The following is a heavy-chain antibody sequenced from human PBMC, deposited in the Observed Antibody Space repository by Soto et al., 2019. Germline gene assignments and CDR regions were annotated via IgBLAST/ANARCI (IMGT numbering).Heavy chain of an antibody. CDR2: INAGNGNT. CDR3: ARERVVPAAVPYDYYYYYYMDV. V-gene: IGHV1-3*01. D-gene: IGHD2-2*01. Sequence: ASVKVSCKASGYTFTSYAMHWVRQAPGQRLEWMGWINAGNGNTKYSQKFQGRVTITRDTSASTAYMELSSLRSEDTAVYYCARERVVPAAVPYDYYYYYYMDVWGKGTTVTVSS. J-gene: IGHJ6*03. CDR1: GYTFTSYA.